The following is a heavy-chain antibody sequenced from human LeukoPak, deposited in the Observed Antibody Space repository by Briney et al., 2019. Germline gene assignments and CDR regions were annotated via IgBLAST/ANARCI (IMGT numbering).Heavy chain of an antibody. CDR2: VDPEDGET. CDR3: ATAVVVVPAAIRNYYYYMDV. J-gene: IGHJ6*03. D-gene: IGHD2-2*01. CDR1: GYTFTDYY. Sequence: ASVKVSCKASGYTFTDYYMHWVQQAPGKGLEWMGRVDPEDGETIYAEKFQGRVTITADTSTDTAYMELSSLRSEDTAVYYCATAVVVVPAAIRNYYYYMDVWGKGTTVTVSS. V-gene: IGHV1-69-2*01.